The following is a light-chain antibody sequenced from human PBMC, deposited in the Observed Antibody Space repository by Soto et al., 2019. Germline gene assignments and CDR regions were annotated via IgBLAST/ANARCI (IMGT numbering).Light chain of an antibody. V-gene: IGLV2-8*01. J-gene: IGLJ1*01. CDR3: SSYAGSSNV. Sequence: QSVLTQPPSASGSPGQSVAISCTGTSSDVGGYNYVYCYQQLPGKAPKHMIYEVNKRPSGVPDRFSGSKSGNTASLTVSGLQAEDEADYYCSSYAGSSNVFGTGTK. CDR2: EVN. CDR1: SSDVGGYNY.